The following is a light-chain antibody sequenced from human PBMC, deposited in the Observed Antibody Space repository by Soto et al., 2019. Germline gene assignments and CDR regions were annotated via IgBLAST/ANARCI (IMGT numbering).Light chain of an antibody. CDR3: QTWGTGSVV. V-gene: IGLV4-69*01. J-gene: IGLJ2*01. Sequence: QPALTQSPSASASLGASVKLTCTLSSGHSSYAIAWHQQQPQKGPRYLMRLYGDGSHTKGDGIPDRFSGSSSGAERYLTISSLQSEDEADYYCQTWGTGSVVFGGGTKVTVL. CDR2: LYGDGSH. CDR1: SGHSSYA.